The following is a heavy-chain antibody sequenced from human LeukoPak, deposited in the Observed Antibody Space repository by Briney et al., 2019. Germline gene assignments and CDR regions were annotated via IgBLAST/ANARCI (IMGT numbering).Heavy chain of an antibody. D-gene: IGHD3-10*01. Sequence: PGGSLRLSCAASGFTFSKHGMNWVRQAPGKGREWVSGISPSGDITYYADSVKGRFTISRDNSKNTLYLEVISLTAEDTAVYYCAKDDAWLRFGEWSQGTLVTVSS. CDR3: AKDDAWLRFGE. CDR1: GFTFSKHG. CDR2: ISPSGDIT. J-gene: IGHJ4*02. V-gene: IGHV3-23*01.